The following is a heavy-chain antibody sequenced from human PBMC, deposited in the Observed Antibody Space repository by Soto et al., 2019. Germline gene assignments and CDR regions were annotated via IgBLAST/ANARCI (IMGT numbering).Heavy chain of an antibody. D-gene: IGHD3-10*01. CDR3: ARGITITMVRGVYYYYYVMDV. J-gene: IGHJ6*02. Sequence: SETLSLTCTVSGGSISSGGYYWSWIRQHPGKGLEWIGYIYYSGSTYYNPSLKSRVTISVDTSKNQFSLKLSSVTAADPAVYYCARGITITMVRGVYYYYYVMDVCGQGTTVTVSS. CDR2: IYYSGST. CDR1: GGSISSGGYY. V-gene: IGHV4-31*03.